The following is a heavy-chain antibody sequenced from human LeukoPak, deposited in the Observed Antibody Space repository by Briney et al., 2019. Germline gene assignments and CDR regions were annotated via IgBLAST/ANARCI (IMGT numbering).Heavy chain of an antibody. D-gene: IGHD6-13*01. CDR1: GGSISSGGYY. Sequence: SQTLSLTCTVSGGSISSGGYYWSWIRQPPGKGLEWIGYIYHSGSTYYNPSLKSRVTISVDRSKNQFSLKLSSVTAADTAVYYCARDVKLYSSSRIGYFDYWGQGTLVTVSS. CDR3: ARDVKLYSSSRIGYFDY. CDR2: IYHSGST. J-gene: IGHJ4*02. V-gene: IGHV4-30-2*01.